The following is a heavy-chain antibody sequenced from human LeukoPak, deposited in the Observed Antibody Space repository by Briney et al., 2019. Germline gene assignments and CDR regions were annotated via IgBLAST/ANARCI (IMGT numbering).Heavy chain of an antibody. J-gene: IGHJ5*02. CDR2: IYYSGNT. Sequence: PSEILSLTCTVSGGSISSYYWSWIRQPPGKGLEWIGYIYYSGNTNYNPSLKSRVTISVDTSKNQFSLKLNSVTAADTAVYYCARGFSSNWYVDPWGQGTLVTVSS. CDR1: GGSISSYY. V-gene: IGHV4-59*12. D-gene: IGHD6-13*01. CDR3: ARGFSSNWYVDP.